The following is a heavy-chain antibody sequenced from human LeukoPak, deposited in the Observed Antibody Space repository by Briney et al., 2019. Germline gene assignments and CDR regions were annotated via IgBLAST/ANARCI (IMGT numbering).Heavy chain of an antibody. CDR1: GGTFSSYA. CDR3: ARVRRVERRYFDWSRRDAFDI. J-gene: IGHJ3*02. Sequence: VASVKVSCKASGGTFSSYAISWVRQAPGQGLEWMGGIIPIFGTANYAQKFQGRVTITADESTSTAYMELSSLRSEDTAVYYCARVRRVERRYFDWSRRDAFDIWGQGTMVTVSS. V-gene: IGHV1-69*13. D-gene: IGHD3-9*01. CDR2: IIPIFGTA.